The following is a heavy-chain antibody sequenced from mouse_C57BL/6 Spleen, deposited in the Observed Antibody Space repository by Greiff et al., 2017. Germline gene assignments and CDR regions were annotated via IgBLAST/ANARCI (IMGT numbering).Heavy chain of an antibody. J-gene: IGHJ3*01. CDR2: IDPENGDT. CDR1: GFNIKDDY. Sequence: EVQLQQSGAELVRPGASVKLSCTASGFNIKDDYMHWVKQRPEQGLEWIGWIDPENGDTEYASKFQGKATITADTSSTTAYLQLSSRTSEDTAVYYCTDYYYGSSYFFADWGQGTLVTVSA. V-gene: IGHV14-4*01. D-gene: IGHD1-1*01. CDR3: TDYYYGSSYFFAD.